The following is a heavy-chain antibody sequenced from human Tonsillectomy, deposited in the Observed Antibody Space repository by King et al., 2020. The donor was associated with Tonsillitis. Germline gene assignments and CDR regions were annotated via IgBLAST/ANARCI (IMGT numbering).Heavy chain of an antibody. D-gene: IGHD6-19*01. V-gene: IGHV7-4-1*02. J-gene: IGHJ5*02. Sequence: VQLVESGSELKKPGASVKDSCKASGYTFTRYTMNWVRQAPGQGLEWMGWINTNTGNPTYAQGFTGRFVFSLDTSVSTAYLQISSLKAEDTAVYYCARDPTGYSSGWYGFDPWGQGTLVTVSS. CDR3: ARDPTGYSSGWYGFDP. CDR2: INTNTGNP. CDR1: GYTFTRYT.